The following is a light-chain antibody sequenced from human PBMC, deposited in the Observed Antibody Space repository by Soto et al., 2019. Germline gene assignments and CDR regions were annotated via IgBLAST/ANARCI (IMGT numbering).Light chain of an antibody. CDR3: QSYDSGVSTCG. J-gene: IGLJ1*01. Sequence: QSVLTQPHSVSGAPGQRVTISCPGGSANIGTGYDVHWYQQVPGTAPKLLIYGNNNRPSGIPDRFSGSKYDTSASLAIAGLQAEDEADYYCQSYDSGVSTCGFGTGTKVTV. CDR2: GNN. CDR1: SANIGTGYD. V-gene: IGLV1-40*01.